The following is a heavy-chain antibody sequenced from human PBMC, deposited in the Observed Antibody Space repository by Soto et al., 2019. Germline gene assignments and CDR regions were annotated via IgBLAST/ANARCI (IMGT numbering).Heavy chain of an antibody. CDR1: GACLNDNY. V-gene: IGHV4-34*01. Sequence: SETLSRTCAVYGACLNDNYCNWLRQPPGKGLEWIGEINHSGNTNYNPSLRSRVTISIDTSKNQLSLNLRSVPAAATAVYYCARGRGEFDACDPGPPVTASS. CDR2: INHSGNT. CDR3: ARGRGEFDA. D-gene: IGHD2-21*01. J-gene: IGHJ5*02.